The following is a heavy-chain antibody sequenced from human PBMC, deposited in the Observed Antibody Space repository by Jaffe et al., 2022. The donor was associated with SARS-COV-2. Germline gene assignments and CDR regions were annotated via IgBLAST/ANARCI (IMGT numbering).Heavy chain of an antibody. CDR3: ARGAILGFGSSGSWFDP. CDR1: GGSFSGYY. D-gene: IGHD6-25*01. J-gene: IGHJ5*02. CDR2: INHSGST. V-gene: IGHV4-34*01. Sequence: QVQLQQWGAGLLKPSETLSLTCAVYGGSFSGYYWSWIRQPPGKGLEWIGEINHSGSTNYNPSLKSRVTISVDTSKNQFSLKLSSVTAADTAVYYCARGAILGFGSSGSWFDPWGQGTLVTVSS.